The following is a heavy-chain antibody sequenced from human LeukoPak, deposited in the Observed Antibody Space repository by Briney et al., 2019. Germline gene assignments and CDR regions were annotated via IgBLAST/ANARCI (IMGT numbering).Heavy chain of an antibody. Sequence: GGSLRLSCAASGFTFSSYWMSWVRQAPGKGLGWVANIKQDGSEKYYVDSVKGRFTISRDNAKNSLYLQMNSLRAEDTAVYYCASCGPHWDSFDYWGQGTLVTVSS. CDR3: ASCGPHWDSFDY. J-gene: IGHJ4*02. V-gene: IGHV3-7*01. D-gene: IGHD2-21*01. CDR2: IKQDGSEK. CDR1: GFTFSSYW.